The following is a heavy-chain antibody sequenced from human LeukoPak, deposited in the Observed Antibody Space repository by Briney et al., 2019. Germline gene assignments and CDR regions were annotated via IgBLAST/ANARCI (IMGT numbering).Heavy chain of an antibody. D-gene: IGHD6-13*01. CDR3: ARVRPRRAAGYAFDI. V-gene: IGHV1-8*03. CDR1: GYTFTSYD. Sequence: GDSVKVSCKAYGYTFTSYDINWVRQAAGQGLEWMGWMNPNRGNTVYAQKFQGRVTITRNTSISTAYMELSSLRSEDTAVYYCARVRPRRAAGYAFDIWGQGTMVTVSS. CDR2: MNPNRGNT. J-gene: IGHJ3*02.